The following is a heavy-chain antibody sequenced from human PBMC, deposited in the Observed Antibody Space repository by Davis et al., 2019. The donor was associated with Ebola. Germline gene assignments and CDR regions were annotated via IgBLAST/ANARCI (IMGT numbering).Heavy chain of an antibody. CDR2: IYYSGST. J-gene: IGHJ6*02. D-gene: IGHD3/OR15-3a*01. CDR3: ARDLWTYYYGMDV. V-gene: IGHV4-59*01. Sequence: SETLSLTCTVSGGSISSYYWSWIRQPPGKGLEWIGYIYYSGSTNYNPSLKSRVTISVDTSKNQFSLKLSSVTAAHTAVYYCARDLWTYYYGMDVWGQGTTVTVSS. CDR1: GGSISSYY.